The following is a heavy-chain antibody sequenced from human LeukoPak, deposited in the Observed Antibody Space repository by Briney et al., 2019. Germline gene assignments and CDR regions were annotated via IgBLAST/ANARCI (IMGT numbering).Heavy chain of an antibody. J-gene: IGHJ4*02. CDR1: GFTFSSYG. D-gene: IGHD2-2*01. V-gene: IGHV3-30*02. CDR3: AKSKIEYQLLPDY. CDR2: IRYDGSNK. Sequence: GGSLRLSCAASGFTFSSYGMHWDRQAPGKGLEWVAFIRYDGSNKYYADSVKGRFTISRDNSKNTLYLQMNSLRAEDTAVYYCAKSKIEYQLLPDYWGQGTLVTVSS.